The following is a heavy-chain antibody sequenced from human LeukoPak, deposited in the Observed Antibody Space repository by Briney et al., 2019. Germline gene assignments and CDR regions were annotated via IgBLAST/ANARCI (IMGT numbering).Heavy chain of an antibody. CDR1: GFTFSSYA. CDR3: AKVFGAGPRYALDY. D-gene: IGHD4/OR15-4a*01. Sequence: GGSLRLSCAASGFTFSSYAMSWVRQAPGKGLEWVSAISGSGGSTYYADSVKGRFTISRDNSKNTLYLHMNSLRAEDTAIYYCAKVFGAGPRYALDYWGQGTLVTVSS. V-gene: IGHV3-23*01. CDR2: ISGSGGST. J-gene: IGHJ4*02.